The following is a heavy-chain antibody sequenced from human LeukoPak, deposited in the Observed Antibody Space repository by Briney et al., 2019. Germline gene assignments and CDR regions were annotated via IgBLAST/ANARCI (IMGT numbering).Heavy chain of an antibody. J-gene: IGHJ4*02. Sequence: GGSLRLSCAASGFTFSSYAMHWVRQAPGKGPEWVAVISYDGSNKYYADSVKGRFTISRDNSKNTLYLQMNSLRAEDTAVYYCARGPYSGSYLLPFDYWGQGTLVTVSS. V-gene: IGHV3-30-3*01. CDR3: ARGPYSGSYLLPFDY. CDR1: GFTFSSYA. CDR2: ISYDGSNK. D-gene: IGHD1-26*01.